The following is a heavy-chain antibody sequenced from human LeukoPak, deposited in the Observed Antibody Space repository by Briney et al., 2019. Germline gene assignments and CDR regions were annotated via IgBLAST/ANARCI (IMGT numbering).Heavy chain of an antibody. CDR3: ARGGGVALTVFFDY. J-gene: IGHJ4*02. D-gene: IGHD2-8*01. V-gene: IGHV1-18*01. CDR2: ISAYNGDT. Sequence: GASVKVSCTASGYSFNRYGFNWVRQAPGQGLEWMGWISAYNGDTNYAQKFQGRVTMTTDTSSTTAYMELRSLGSDDTAVDYCARGGGVALTVFFDYWGQGTLVTVSS. CDR1: GYSFNRYG.